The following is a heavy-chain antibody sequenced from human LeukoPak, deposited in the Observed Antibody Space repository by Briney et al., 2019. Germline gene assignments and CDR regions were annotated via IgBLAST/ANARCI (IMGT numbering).Heavy chain of an antibody. CDR1: GFTFSSYS. CDR2: ISSSGSTI. D-gene: IGHD2-2*01. V-gene: IGHV3-48*02. J-gene: IGHJ3*02. Sequence: PGGSLRLSCAASGFTFSSYSMNWVRQAPGKGLEWISDISSSGSTIYYADSVKGRFTISRDNAKNSLYLQMNSLRDEDTAVYYCARSNLVPPAPWGAFDIWGQGTMVTVSS. CDR3: ARSNLVPPAPWGAFDI.